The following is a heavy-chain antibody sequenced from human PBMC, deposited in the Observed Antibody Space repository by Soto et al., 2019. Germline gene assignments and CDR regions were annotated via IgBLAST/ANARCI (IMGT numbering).Heavy chain of an antibody. Sequence: QVQVVQSGVEVRRPGSSVKVSCKASGDTFKNCVISWVRQAPGQGLEWMGGIIPLFGTTDFAQRFQGRLTITTDESTTTAYMELSRLRSEDTATYYCAAELGFGKLSVVWCPGNTVSVSS. D-gene: IGHD3-10*01. V-gene: IGHV1-69*01. CDR1: GDTFKNCV. J-gene: IGHJ6*02. CDR2: IIPLFGTT. CDR3: AAELGFGKLSVV.